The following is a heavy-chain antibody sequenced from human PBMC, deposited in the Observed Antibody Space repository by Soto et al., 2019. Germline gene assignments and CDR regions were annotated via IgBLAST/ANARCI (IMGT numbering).Heavy chain of an antibody. CDR2: IVRNGGST. V-gene: IGHV3-64D*06. CDR1: GFTFSNYA. Sequence: GGSLRLSCAASGFTFSNYAMHWVRQAPGKGLEYVSAIVRNGGSTYYADSVKGRFTISRGNSKNTLYLQMSSLRAEDTAVYYCVKEGYYYDSSGYYYGWFDPWGQGTLVTVSS. CDR3: VKEGYYYDSSGYYYGWFDP. J-gene: IGHJ5*02. D-gene: IGHD3-22*01.